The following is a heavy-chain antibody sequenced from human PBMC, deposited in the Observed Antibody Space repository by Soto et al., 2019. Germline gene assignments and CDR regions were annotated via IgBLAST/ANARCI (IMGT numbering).Heavy chain of an antibody. CDR2: IYWDDDK. Sequence: QITLKESGPTLVKPTQTLTLTCTFSGFSLSTSGVGVGWIRQPPGKALEWLALIYWDDDKRYSPSLRSRLTITKDTSKHQVVLTMTNMDPVDTATYYCAHGGPYNNYVGMLDYWGQGTLVTVSS. D-gene: IGHD4-4*01. J-gene: IGHJ4*02. V-gene: IGHV2-5*02. CDR1: GFSLSTSGVG. CDR3: AHGGPYNNYVGMLDY.